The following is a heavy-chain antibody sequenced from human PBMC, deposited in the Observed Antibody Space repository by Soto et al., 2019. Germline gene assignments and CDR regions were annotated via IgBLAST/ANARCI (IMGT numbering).Heavy chain of an antibody. D-gene: IGHD3-3*01. V-gene: IGHV4-34*01. CDR1: GGSFSGYY. CDR3: ARGYDFWSGFTYYFDY. J-gene: IGHJ4*02. Sequence: PSETLSLTCAVYGGSFSGYYWSWIRQPPGKGLEWIGEINHSGSTNYNPSLKSRVTISVDTSNNQFSLKLSSVTAADTAVYYCARGYDFWSGFTYYFDYWGQGTLVTVSS. CDR2: INHSGST.